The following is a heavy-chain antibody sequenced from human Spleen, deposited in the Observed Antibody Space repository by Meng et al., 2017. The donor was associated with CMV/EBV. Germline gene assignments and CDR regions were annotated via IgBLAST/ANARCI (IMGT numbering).Heavy chain of an antibody. CDR1: GGSISGGNYD. CDR2: IYNSGST. V-gene: IGHV4-30-4*01. Sequence: LHYSGPGLVMPSKTLSLTCTFAGGSISGGNYDLSWIRQPPGKDLERSGHIYNSGSTYYNPSLKSRITISVDTSKDQFSLTLSSVTAADTDVYYCARELLQGGDYCYWGQGTLVTVSS. CDR3: ARELLQGGDYCY. D-gene: IGHD4-17*01. J-gene: IGHJ4*02.